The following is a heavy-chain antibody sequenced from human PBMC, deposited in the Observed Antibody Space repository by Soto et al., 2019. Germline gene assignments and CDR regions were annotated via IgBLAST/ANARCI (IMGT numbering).Heavy chain of an antibody. Sequence: ASVKVSCKASGFTFTSSAVQWVRQARGQRLEWIGWIVVGSGNTNYAQKFQERVTITRDMSTSTAYMELSSLRSEDTAVYYCALRDYYDSSGYYTFDYWGQGTLVTVSS. J-gene: IGHJ4*02. CDR1: GFTFTSSA. V-gene: IGHV1-58*01. D-gene: IGHD3-22*01. CDR2: IVVGSGNT. CDR3: ALRDYYDSSGYYTFDY.